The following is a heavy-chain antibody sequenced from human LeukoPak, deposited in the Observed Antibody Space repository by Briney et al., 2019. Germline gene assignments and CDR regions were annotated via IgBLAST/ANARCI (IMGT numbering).Heavy chain of an antibody. V-gene: IGHV4-4*07. D-gene: IGHD6-13*01. CDR2: IYTSGST. CDR3: AREGYSNSWAQFGQFDY. CDR1: GDSIRSYY. Sequence: PSETLSLTCTVSGDSIRSYYWSWIRQPDGKGLEWIGRIYTSGSTHYNPYLTSRVTISVDKSKNQFSLKLSSVTAADTAVYYCAREGYSNSWAQFGQFDYWGQGTLVTVSS. J-gene: IGHJ4*02.